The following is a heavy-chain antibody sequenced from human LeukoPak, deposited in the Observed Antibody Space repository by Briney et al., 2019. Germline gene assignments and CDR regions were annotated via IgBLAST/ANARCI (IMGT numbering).Heavy chain of an antibody. J-gene: IGHJ3*02. V-gene: IGHV4-59*01. D-gene: IGHD6-13*01. CDR3: ARGFYSGSLFHDAFDI. CDR2: IYYSGST. CDR1: GGSISSYY. Sequence: PSETLFLTCTVPGGSISSYYWSWIRQPPGKGLEWIGYIYYSGSTNYNPSLKSRVTISVDTSKNQFSLELTSVTAADTAVYYCARGFYSGSLFHDAFDIWGQGTMVTVSS.